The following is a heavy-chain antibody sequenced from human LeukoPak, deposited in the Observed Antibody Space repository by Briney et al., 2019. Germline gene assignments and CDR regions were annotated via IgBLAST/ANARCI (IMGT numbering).Heavy chain of an antibody. CDR2: IIPIFGTA. CDR1: GGTFSSYA. CDR3: SSDYGDYGADY. D-gene: IGHD4-17*01. J-gene: IGHJ4*02. Sequence: ASVKVSCKASGGTFSSYAISWVRQAPGQGLEWMGRIIPIFGTANYAQKFQGRVTITADESTSTAYMELSSLRSEDTAVYYCSSDYGDYGADYWGQGTLVTVSS. V-gene: IGHV1-69*15.